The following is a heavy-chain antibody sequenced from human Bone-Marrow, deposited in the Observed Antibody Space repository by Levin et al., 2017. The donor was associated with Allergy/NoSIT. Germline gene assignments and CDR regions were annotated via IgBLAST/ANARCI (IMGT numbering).Heavy chain of an antibody. J-gene: IGHJ6*02. Sequence: PGESLKISCAASAFTFSNYAMTWVRQAPGKGLEWVSVVGARSEATYYADSVKGRFTTSRDNSRNTLFLQMNNLRAEDTAVYYCAKYQSSSSRRDGVDVWGQGTTVTVSS. CDR1: AFTFSNYA. D-gene: IGHD6-6*01. CDR3: AKYQSSSSRRDGVDV. CDR2: VGARSEAT. V-gene: IGHV3-23*01.